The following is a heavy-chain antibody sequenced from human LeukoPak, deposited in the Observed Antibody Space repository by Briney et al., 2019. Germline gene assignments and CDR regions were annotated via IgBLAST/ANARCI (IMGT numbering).Heavy chain of an antibody. D-gene: IGHD2-15*01. CDR2: ISGSGGST. J-gene: IGHJ4*02. Sequence: SGGSLRLSCAVSGFIFSNYAMNWVRQAPGKGLEWVSAISGSGGSTYYADSVKGRFTISRDNSKNTLYLQMNSLRAEDTALYYCAREDMLDYWGQGTLVTVSS. CDR3: AREDMLDY. V-gene: IGHV3-23*01. CDR1: GFIFSNYA.